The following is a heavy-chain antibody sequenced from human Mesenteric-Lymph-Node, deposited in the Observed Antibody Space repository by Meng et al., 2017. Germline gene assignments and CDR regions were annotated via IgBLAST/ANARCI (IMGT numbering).Heavy chain of an antibody. CDR3: ARKAVAVGTFDY. V-gene: IGHV6-1*01. D-gene: IGHD6-19*01. CDR2: TYYRSKWSS. J-gene: IGHJ4*02. CDR1: GESVSSNSAA. Sequence: QSGPGLVKTPPTPPPPCPISGESVSSNSAAWNWISQSPSRGLEWLGRTYYRSKWSSDYAVSVRSRITINADTSKNQFSLQLNSVTPEDTAVYYCARKAVAVGTFDYWGQGTLVTVSS.